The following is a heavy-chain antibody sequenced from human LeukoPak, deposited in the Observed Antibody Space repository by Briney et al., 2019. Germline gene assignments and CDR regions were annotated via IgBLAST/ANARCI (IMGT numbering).Heavy chain of an antibody. Sequence: SQTLSLTCTVSGGSISSGDYYWSWIRQPPGKGLEWIGYIYYSGSTYYNPPLKSRVTISVDTSKNQFSLKLSSVTAADTAVYYCARARFYYDSSGYLYSFDYWGQGTLVTVSS. CDR3: ARARFYYDSSGYLYSFDY. V-gene: IGHV4-30-4*01. CDR1: GGSISSGDYY. J-gene: IGHJ4*02. CDR2: IYYSGST. D-gene: IGHD3-22*01.